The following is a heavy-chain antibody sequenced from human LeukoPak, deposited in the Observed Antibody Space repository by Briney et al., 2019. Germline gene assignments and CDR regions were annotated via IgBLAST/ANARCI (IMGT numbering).Heavy chain of an antibody. J-gene: IGHJ5*02. CDR1: GYTFTDYY. CDR2: INPNTGGT. Sequence: ASVRVSFTASGYTFTDYYMHWVRQAPGQGLEWMGWINPNTGGTNYAQKFQGRVTMTRDTSISTAYMGLSRLTSDDTAVYYCARKEWFDHWGQGTLVTVSS. V-gene: IGHV1-2*02. CDR3: ARKEWFDH.